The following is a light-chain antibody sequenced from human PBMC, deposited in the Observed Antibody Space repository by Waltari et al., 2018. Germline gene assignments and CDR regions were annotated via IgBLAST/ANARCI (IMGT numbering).Light chain of an antibody. J-gene: IGKJ4*01. Sequence: DIVLTQSPATLSLSPGERATLSCRASQSVRSDLAWYQQKPGQAPRLLIYDASNRATGIPARFSGSGSGTYFTLTISSLEPEDFAIYYCQQRGNWVTFGGWTKVEIK. V-gene: IGKV3-11*01. CDR1: QSVRSD. CDR2: DAS. CDR3: QQRGNWVT.